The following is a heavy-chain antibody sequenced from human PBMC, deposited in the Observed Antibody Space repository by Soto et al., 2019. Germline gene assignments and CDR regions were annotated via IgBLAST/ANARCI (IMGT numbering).Heavy chain of an antibody. Sequence: QVHLVQSGAEVKKPGASVKLSCQASGYTLTRHTMYWVRQAPGQGLEWMGLIDPNHKSAIYAQKFGGRVTMTSDTSTSTVYMELRGLTSDDSAMYFCARSQTISAALSMDVWGQETTVTVSS. D-gene: IGHD2-21*01. CDR1: GYTLTRHT. CDR3: ARSQTISAALSMDV. CDR2: IDPNHKSA. V-gene: IGHV1-46*01. J-gene: IGHJ6*01.